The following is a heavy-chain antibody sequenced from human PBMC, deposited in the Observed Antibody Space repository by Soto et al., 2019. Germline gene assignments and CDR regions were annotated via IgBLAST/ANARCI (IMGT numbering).Heavy chain of an antibody. CDR2: ISYDGSNK. Sequence: GGSLRLSCAASGFTFSSYAMHWVRQAPGKGLEWVAVISYDGSNKYYADSVKGRFTISRDNSKNTLYLQMNSLRAEDTAVYYCARDSLGDVLVPARYGMDVWGQATTVTVSS. J-gene: IGHJ6*02. V-gene: IGHV3-30-3*01. CDR3: ARDSLGDVLVPARYGMDV. CDR1: GFTFSSYA. D-gene: IGHD2-2*01.